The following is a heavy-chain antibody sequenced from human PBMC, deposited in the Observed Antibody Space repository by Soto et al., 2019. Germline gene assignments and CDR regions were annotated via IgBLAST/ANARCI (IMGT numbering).Heavy chain of an antibody. CDR2: IYWDDDK. CDR3: AHRGYSGYAGGMDV. J-gene: IGHJ6*02. D-gene: IGHD5-12*01. Sequence: QITLKESGPTLVKPTQTLTLTCTFSGFSLSTSGVGVGWIRQPPGKALEWLALIYWDDDKRYSPSLKSRLTITKDTSKTQVVLTMTNMDPVDTATYYCAHRGYSGYAGGMDVWGQGTTVTVSS. V-gene: IGHV2-5*02. CDR1: GFSLSTSGVG.